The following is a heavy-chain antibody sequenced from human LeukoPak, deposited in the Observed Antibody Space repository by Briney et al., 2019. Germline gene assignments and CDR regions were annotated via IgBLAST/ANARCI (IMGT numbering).Heavy chain of an antibody. D-gene: IGHD6-19*01. CDR1: GFPVSSNY. Sequence: GGSLRLSCAASGFPVSSNYMSWVRQAPGKGLEWVSVIYSGGSTYYADSVKGRFTISRHNSKNTLYLQMNSLRAEDTAVYYCARSVNSGWFYFGYRGQGTLVTVSS. J-gene: IGHJ4*02. CDR3: ARSVNSGWFYFGY. CDR2: IYSGGST. V-gene: IGHV3-53*04.